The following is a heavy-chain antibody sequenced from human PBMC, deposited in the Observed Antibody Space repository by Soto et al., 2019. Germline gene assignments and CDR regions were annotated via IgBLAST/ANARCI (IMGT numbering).Heavy chain of an antibody. V-gene: IGHV3-74*01. CDR1: GFNFSRYW. D-gene: IGHD1-20*01. J-gene: IGHJ4*03. CDR2: IKTDGTLT. CDR3: VAYNWNNPFDY. Sequence: VGSLSLSCAASGFNFSRYWMYWVRQVSGKGLEWVSSIKTDGTLTSYADSVRGRFTVSRDNAKNLLYLQMNSLRDEDTAVYYCVAYNWNNPFDYWGQGTVVTVSS.